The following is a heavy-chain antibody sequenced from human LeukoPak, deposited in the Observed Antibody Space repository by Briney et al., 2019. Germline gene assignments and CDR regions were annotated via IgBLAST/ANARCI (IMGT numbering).Heavy chain of an antibody. CDR1: GYSISSGYY. J-gene: IGHJ3*02. D-gene: IGHD4-23*01. V-gene: IGHV4-38-2*01. CDR2: IYHSGST. Sequence: SETLSLTCAVSGYSISSGYYWGWIRQPPGKGLEWIGSIYHSGSTYYNPSLKSRVTISVDTSKNQFSLKLSSVTAADTAVYYCVRYMGYGGNYNDAFDIWGQGTMVTVSS. CDR3: VRYMGYGGNYNDAFDI.